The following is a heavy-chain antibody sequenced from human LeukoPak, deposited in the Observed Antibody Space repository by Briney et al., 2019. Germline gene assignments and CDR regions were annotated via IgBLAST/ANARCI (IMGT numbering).Heavy chain of an antibody. CDR2: IYYSGST. D-gene: IGHD5-18*01. CDR1: GGSISSSSYY. Sequence: PSETLSLTCTVSGGSISSSSYYWGWIRQPPGKGLEWIGSIYYSGSTYYNPSLKSRVTISVDTSENQFSLKLSSVTAADTAVYYCAGNVDTAMAAFDYWGQGTLVTVSS. V-gene: IGHV4-39*01. J-gene: IGHJ4*02. CDR3: AGNVDTAMAAFDY.